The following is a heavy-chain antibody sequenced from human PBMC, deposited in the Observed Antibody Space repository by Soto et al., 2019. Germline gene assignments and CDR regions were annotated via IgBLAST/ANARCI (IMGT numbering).Heavy chain of an antibody. CDR3: ARGXLXXSSGYYTPDY. CDR2: INHSGST. J-gene: IGHJ4*02. D-gene: IGHD3-22*01. CDR1: GGSFSGYY. Sequence: QVQLQQWGAGLLKPSETLSLTCAVYGGSFSGYYWSWIRQPPGKGLEWIGEINHSGSTNYNPSLKSRVTXSVDTSKXQFSLKXXSVTAADTAVYYCARGXLXXSSGYYTPDYWGQGTLVTVSS. V-gene: IGHV4-34*01.